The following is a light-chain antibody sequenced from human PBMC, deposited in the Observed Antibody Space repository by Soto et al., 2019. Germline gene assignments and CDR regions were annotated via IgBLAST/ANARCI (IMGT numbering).Light chain of an antibody. J-gene: IGLJ2*01. V-gene: IGLV2-14*01. CDR1: SSDVGAFNY. CDR2: GVT. CDR3: SSYPTSNNVV. Sequence: QSVLTQPASVSGSPGQSVTISCTGTSSDVGAFNYVAWYQQHTGNAPKFLIYGVTNQPSVVSNRVSGSKSGTTASLTISGLQAEDEDGYYCSSYPTSNNVVSGVGTKMTVL.